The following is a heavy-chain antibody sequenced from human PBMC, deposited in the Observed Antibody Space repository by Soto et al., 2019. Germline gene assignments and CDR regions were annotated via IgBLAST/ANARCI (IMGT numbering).Heavy chain of an antibody. CDR2: ISPYNGNT. CDR1: GYTFTSYG. Sequence: QVLLVQSGAEVKKPGASVKVSCKASGYTFTSYGISWVRQAPGQGLEWMGWISPYNGNTNYAQTLQGRVTMTTDTSTSTAYMELRSLRSDDTAVYYCARDPPEYSYSWQESYMDVWGKGTTVTVSS. CDR3: ARDPPEYSYSWQESYMDV. V-gene: IGHV1-18*01. J-gene: IGHJ6*03. D-gene: IGHD6-13*01.